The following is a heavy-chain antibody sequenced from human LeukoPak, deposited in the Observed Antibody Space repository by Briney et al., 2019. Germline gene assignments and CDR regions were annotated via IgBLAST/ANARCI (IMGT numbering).Heavy chain of an antibody. J-gene: IGHJ3*02. CDR2: ISGSGGST. V-gene: IGHV3-23*01. Sequence: GGSLRLSCAASGFTFSSYAMSWVRQAPGKGLEWVSAISGSGGSTYYADSVKGRFTISRDNSKNTLYLQMNSLRAEDTAVYYCAKDGGYCSSTSCHVNAFDIWGQGTMVTVSS. CDR1: GFTFSSYA. CDR3: AKDGGYCSSTSCHVNAFDI. D-gene: IGHD2-2*01.